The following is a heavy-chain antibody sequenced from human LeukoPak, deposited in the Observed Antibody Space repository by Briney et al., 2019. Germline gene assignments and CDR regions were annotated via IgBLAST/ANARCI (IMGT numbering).Heavy chain of an antibody. CDR3: AKDLRYYDSSGYPDALDI. J-gene: IGHJ3*02. Sequence: GGSLRLSCAASGFTFSSYAMSWVRQAPGKGLEWVSAISGNGVNTHYADSVKGRFTIFRDNSKNTLYLQMNSLRAEDTAVYYCAKDLRYYDSSGYPDALDIWGQGTMVTVSS. CDR1: GFTFSSYA. D-gene: IGHD3-22*01. V-gene: IGHV3-23*01. CDR2: ISGNGVNT.